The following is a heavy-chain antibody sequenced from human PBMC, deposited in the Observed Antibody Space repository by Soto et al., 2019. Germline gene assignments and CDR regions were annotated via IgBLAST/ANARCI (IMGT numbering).Heavy chain of an antibody. J-gene: IGHJ4*02. V-gene: IGHV3-48*01. CDR2: ISSSSNSI. CDR3: ARDHISSGSLVDY. Sequence: GGSLRLSCAASGVTFSDYSMNWVRQAPGKGLEWLSYISSSSNSIYYADSVKGRFTISRDNAKNSVNLQMNSLRAEDTAVYYCARDHISSGSLVDYWGQGTLVPVSS. CDR1: GVTFSDYS. D-gene: IGHD6-19*01.